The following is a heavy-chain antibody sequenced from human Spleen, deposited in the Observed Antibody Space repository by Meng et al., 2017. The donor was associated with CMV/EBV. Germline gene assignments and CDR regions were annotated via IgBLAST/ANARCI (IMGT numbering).Heavy chain of an antibody. CDR1: GVSISSYY. J-gene: IGHJ4*02. Sequence: PRQVPAPGMANLADTPSLTCTVSGVSISSYYWSWIRQPAGKGLEWIGRIYTGGSTNYTPSLKSRVTMSVDTSKNQFSLKLSSVTAADTAVYYCARSRDYSSLTDYWGQGTLVTVSS. CDR2: IYTGGST. D-gene: IGHD6-13*01. CDR3: ARSRDYSSLTDY. V-gene: IGHV4-4*07.